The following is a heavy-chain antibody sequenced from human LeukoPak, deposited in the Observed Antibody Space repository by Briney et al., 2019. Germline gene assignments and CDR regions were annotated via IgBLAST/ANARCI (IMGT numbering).Heavy chain of an antibody. CDR3: ARERGIAAAGSTGETDY. CDR2: IYYSGST. V-gene: IGHV4-39*07. CDR1: GGSISSSSYY. J-gene: IGHJ4*02. Sequence: SETLSLTCTVSGGSISSSSYYWGWIRQPPGKGLEWIGSIYYSGSTYYNPSLKSRVTISVDTSKNQFSLKLSSVTAADTAVYYCARERGIAAAGSTGETDYWGQGTLVTVSS. D-gene: IGHD6-13*01.